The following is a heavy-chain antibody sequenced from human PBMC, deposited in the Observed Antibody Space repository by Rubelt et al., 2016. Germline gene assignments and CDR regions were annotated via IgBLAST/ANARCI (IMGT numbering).Heavy chain of an antibody. CDR3: ARHTGYNYGQWDY. Sequence: VDQAGESLKISCKGSGYSFTSYWIGWVRQMPGKGLEWMGIIYPGDSDTRYSPSFQGQVTISADKSISTAYLQWSSLKASDTAMDYCARHTGYNYGQWDYWGQGTLVTVSS. CDR2: IYPGDSDT. J-gene: IGHJ4*02. CDR1: GYSFTSYW. V-gene: IGHV5-51*01. D-gene: IGHD5-18*01.